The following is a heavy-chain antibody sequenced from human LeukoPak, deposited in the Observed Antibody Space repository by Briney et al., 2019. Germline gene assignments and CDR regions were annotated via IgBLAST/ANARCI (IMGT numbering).Heavy chain of an antibody. CDR3: ARDRRDDAFDI. V-gene: IGHV3-21*01. Sequence: PGGSLRLSCAASGFTFSSYAISWVRQAPGKGLEWVSSISSSSSYIYYADSVKGRFTISRDNAKNSLYLQMNSLRAEDTAVYYCARDRRDDAFDIWGQGTMVTVSS. J-gene: IGHJ3*02. CDR1: GFTFSSYA. CDR2: ISSSSSYI.